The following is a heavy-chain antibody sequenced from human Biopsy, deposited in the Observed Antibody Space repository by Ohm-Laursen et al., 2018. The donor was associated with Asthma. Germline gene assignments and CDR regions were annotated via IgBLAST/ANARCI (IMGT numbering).Heavy chain of an antibody. CDR3: ARTYYDFLTGQVNDAFDI. D-gene: IGHD3-9*01. CDR1: GYTFINYA. Sequence: ASVKVSCKASGYTFINYAIHWVRQAHGQRLEWMGWINAGNGNTKYSQKFQGRVTITRDTSASTAYLDLSSLRSEDTAVYYCARTYYDFLTGQVNDAFDIWGRGTMVTVSS. J-gene: IGHJ3*02. V-gene: IGHV1-3*01. CDR2: INAGNGNT.